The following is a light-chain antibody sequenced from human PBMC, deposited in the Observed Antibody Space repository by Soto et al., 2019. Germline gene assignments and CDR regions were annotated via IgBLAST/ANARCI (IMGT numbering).Light chain of an antibody. CDR1: KGIRSW. CDR3: QQAKSFPRT. CDR2: AAS. J-gene: IGKJ1*01. Sequence: DIQMTQSPSSVSESVGDRVTITCRASKGIRSWLDWYPQKQGQAPKLLIYAASSLQSGVPSRFSGSGSWKDFTLTTSILQPEDLATYYCQQAKSFPRTFGPGTKVEIK. V-gene: IGKV1-12*01.